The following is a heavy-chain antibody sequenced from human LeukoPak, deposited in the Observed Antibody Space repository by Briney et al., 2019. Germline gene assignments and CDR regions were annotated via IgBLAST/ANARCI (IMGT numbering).Heavy chain of an antibody. CDR1: GFTFSSYA. D-gene: IGHD3-10*01. Sequence: GGSLRLSCAASGFTFSSYAMHWGRQAPGKGLEWVAVISDDGSNKYYADSVKGRFTISGDNSKNTLYLQMNSLSAEDTAVYYCARVSMVRGPFDYWGQGPLVTVSS. CDR2: ISDDGSNK. V-gene: IGHV3-30-3*01. J-gene: IGHJ4*02. CDR3: ARVSMVRGPFDY.